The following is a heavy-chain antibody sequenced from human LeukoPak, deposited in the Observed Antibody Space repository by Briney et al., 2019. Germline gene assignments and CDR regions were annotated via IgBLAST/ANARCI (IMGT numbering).Heavy chain of an antibody. Sequence: SVKVSFKASGGTFSSYAISWVRQAPGQGLEWMGGIIPIFGTANYAQKFQGRVTITADESTSTHYMELSSLRSEDTAVYYCARDRVFSGSYLVFFDYWGQGTLVTVSS. V-gene: IGHV1-69*01. J-gene: IGHJ4*02. CDR1: GGTFSSYA. D-gene: IGHD1-26*01. CDR2: IIPIFGTA. CDR3: ARDRVFSGSYLVFFDY.